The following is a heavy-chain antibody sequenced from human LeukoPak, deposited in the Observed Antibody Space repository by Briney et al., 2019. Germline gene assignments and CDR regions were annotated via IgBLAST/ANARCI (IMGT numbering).Heavy chain of an antibody. CDR2: ISGYGVST. J-gene: IGHJ4*02. Sequence: GGSLRLSCVASGLPISDFAMHWVRQAPGKGLDWVSLISGYGVSTFYADSVKGRFSISRDNSKNSLYLEMNSLRTEDAAMYYCAKESGKFDYWGQGTLVAVSS. CDR3: AKESGKFDY. V-gene: IGHV3-43*02. CDR1: GLPISDFA.